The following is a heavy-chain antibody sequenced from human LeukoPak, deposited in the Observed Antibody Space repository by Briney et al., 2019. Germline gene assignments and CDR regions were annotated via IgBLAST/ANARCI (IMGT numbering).Heavy chain of an antibody. J-gene: IGHJ6*03. CDR1: GGSISSSSYY. CDR3: AGLYCSSTSCYYMDV. D-gene: IGHD2-2*01. CDR2: IYYSGST. V-gene: IGHV4-39*07. Sequence: SETLSLTCTVSGGSISSSSYYWGWIRQPPGQGLEWNGSIYYSGSTYYNPSLKSRVTISVDTSKNQFSLKLSSVTAADTAVYYCAGLYCSSTSCYYMDVWGKGTTVTVSS.